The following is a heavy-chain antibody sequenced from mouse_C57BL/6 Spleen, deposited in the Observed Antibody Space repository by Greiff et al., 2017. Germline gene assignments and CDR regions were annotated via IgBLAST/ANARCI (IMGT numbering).Heavy chain of an antibody. J-gene: IGHJ1*03. D-gene: IGHD1-1*01. V-gene: IGHV1-59*01. CDR3: SHIRSSPSRDFDV. CDR2: IDPSDSYT. CDR1: GYTFTSYW. Sequence: VQLQQPGAELVRPGTSVKLSCKASGYTFTSYWMHWVKQRPGQGLEWIGVIDPSDSYTNYNQKFKGKATLTVDTSSSTAYMQLSSLTSEDSAVYYCSHIRSSPSRDFDVWGTGTTVTVSS.